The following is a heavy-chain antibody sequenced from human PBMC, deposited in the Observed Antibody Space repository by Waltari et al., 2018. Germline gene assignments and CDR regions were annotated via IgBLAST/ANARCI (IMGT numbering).Heavy chain of an antibody. CDR2: IYTSWST. CDR3: ARFDFWTPVRDYYMDV. CDR1: GGSISSYY. D-gene: IGHD3-3*01. V-gene: IGHV4-4*07. J-gene: IGHJ6*03. Sequence: QVQLQESGPGLVKPSETLSLTCTVSGGSISSYYWSWLLQPAGKGLGWIGLIYTSWSTNYNPSPKSRVTMSVDTSKNQFSLKLSSVTAADTAVYYCARFDFWTPVRDYYMDVWGKGTTVTISS.